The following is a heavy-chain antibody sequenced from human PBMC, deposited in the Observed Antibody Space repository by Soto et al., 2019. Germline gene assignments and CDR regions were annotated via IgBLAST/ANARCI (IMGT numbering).Heavy chain of an antibody. V-gene: IGHV1-18*01. CDR2: ISAYNGNT. D-gene: IGHD3-10*01. Sequence: QVQLVQSGAEVKKPGASGKVSCKASGYTFTSFGISGVRQAPGQGLEWMGWISAYNGNTNYAQKLKGRVTMTTDTATSTEYMELRRLRSDDTAVYYGARDRRYYYSSGSSRNPYNWFDPGGQGTLVTVST. J-gene: IGHJ5*02. CDR3: ARDRRYYYSSGSSRNPYNWFDP. CDR1: GYTFTSFG.